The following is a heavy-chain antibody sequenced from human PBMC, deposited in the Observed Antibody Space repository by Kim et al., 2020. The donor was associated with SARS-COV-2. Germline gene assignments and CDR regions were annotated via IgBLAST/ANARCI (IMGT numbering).Heavy chain of an antibody. J-gene: IGHJ5*02. V-gene: IGHV4-59*13. CDR1: GGSISSYY. Sequence: SETLSLTCTVSGGSISSYYWSWIRQPPGKGLEWIGYIYYSGSTNYNPSLKSRVTISVDTSKNQFSLKLSSVTAADTAVYYCARDGAYSSSWYDGERWFDPWGQGTLVTVSS. CDR3: ARDGAYSSSWYDGERWFDP. CDR2: IYYSGST. D-gene: IGHD6-13*01.